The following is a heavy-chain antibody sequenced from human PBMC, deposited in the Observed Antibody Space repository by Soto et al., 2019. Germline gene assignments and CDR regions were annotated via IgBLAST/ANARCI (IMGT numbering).Heavy chain of an antibody. Sequence: ASVKVSCKASGDTRTDFSMHWVRQAPGQRPEWMGWLGVGNGDTKYSQKFQGRVTITRDTSARTAYMELSNLRSEDTAVYYCATSEGDCGGGSCYNYFYYYGMDVWGQGTTVTVS. CDR3: ATSEGDCGGGSCYNYFYYYGMDV. J-gene: IGHJ6*02. D-gene: IGHD2-15*01. CDR1: GDTRTDFS. CDR2: LGVGNGDT. V-gene: IGHV1-3*01.